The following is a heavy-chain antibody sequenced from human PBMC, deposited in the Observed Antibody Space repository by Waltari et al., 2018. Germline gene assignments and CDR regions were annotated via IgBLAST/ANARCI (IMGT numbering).Heavy chain of an antibody. CDR3: ARYVVVTAGDY. V-gene: IGHV3-74*03. D-gene: IGHD2-21*02. CDR2: ITGDGSGT. J-gene: IGHJ4*02. Sequence: EVQLVESGGGLVQPGGSLRLSCEASGFTFSRYWMHWARQVPGKGLVWVGRITGDGSGTTYAASVKGRFTISRDNAKNTLFLQMNSLRDEDTAVYYCARYVVVTAGDYWGQGTLVAVSS. CDR1: GFTFSRYW.